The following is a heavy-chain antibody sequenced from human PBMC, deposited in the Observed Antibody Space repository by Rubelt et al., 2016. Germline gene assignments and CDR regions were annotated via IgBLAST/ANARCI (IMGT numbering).Heavy chain of an antibody. CDR3: VRGPRWLRPLGFDS. D-gene: IGHD5-18*01. V-gene: IGHV4-34*01. CDR2: INHSGTA. Sequence: QVQLQQWGAGLLKASETLSLTCAVYGGSFDGHYWIWIRQPPGKGLEWIGEINHSGTAKYNPSPWGRVSMSVDMSKNQCSLKLPSVAAADTAIYYCVRGPRWLRPLGFDSWGQGTRVTVSS. CDR1: GGSFDGHY. J-gene: IGHJ4*02.